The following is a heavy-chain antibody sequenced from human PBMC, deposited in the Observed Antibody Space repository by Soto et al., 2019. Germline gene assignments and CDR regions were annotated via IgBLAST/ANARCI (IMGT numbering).Heavy chain of an antibody. CDR2: IDGNGRST. J-gene: IGHJ4*02. Sequence: EVQLVESGGGLVQPGGSLRLSCATSGFTFSHYWMHWVRQSPGKGLVWVSHIDGNGRSTTYADSVRGRFTISRDNARNTLYLQMNSLRAEDTGIYYCARDPDDVTPTDYWGQGTLVTVSA. V-gene: IGHV3-74*03. CDR3: ARDPDDVTPTDY. CDR1: GFTFSHYW. D-gene: IGHD1-1*01.